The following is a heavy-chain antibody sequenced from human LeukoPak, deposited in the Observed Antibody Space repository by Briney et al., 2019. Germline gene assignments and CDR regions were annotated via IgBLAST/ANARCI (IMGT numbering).Heavy chain of an antibody. CDR1: GYTFTSYD. Sequence: GASVKVSCKASGYTFTSYDINWVRQATGQGLEWMGWMNPNSGNTGYAQKFQGRVTMTRNTSISTAYMELSSLRSEDTAVYYCARKGYSSGWYLRVNWFDPWGQGTLVTVSS. CDR3: ARKGYSSGWYLRVNWFDP. CDR2: MNPNSGNT. J-gene: IGHJ5*02. V-gene: IGHV1-8*01. D-gene: IGHD6-19*01.